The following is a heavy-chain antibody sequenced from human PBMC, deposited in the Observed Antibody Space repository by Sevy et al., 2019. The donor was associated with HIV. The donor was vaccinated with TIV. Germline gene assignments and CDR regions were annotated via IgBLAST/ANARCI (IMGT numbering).Heavy chain of an antibody. CDR2: IYSGGST. D-gene: IGHD2-15*01. Sequence: GGSLRLSCAASEFTVSSNYMSWVRQAPGKGLEWVSVIYSGGSTYYADSVKGGFTISRDNSQKTVYLQMNRLRAEDTAVYYCAREDIVLGEGNYYGMDVWGQGTTVTVSS. V-gene: IGHV3-53*01. J-gene: IGHJ6*02. CDR3: AREDIVLGEGNYYGMDV. CDR1: EFTVSSNY.